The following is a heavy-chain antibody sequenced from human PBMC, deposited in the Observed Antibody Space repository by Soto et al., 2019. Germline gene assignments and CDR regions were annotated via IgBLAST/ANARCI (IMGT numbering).Heavy chain of an antibody. CDR3: ARDLPYYYDSSGIFDP. CDR1: GFTFSDYY. Sequence: LRLSCAASGFTFSDYYMSWIRQAPGKGLEWVSYISSSGSTIYYADSVKGRFTISRDNAKNSLYLQMNSLRAEDTAVYYCARDLPYYYDSSGIFDPWGQGTLVTVSS. J-gene: IGHJ5*02. CDR2: ISSSGSTI. V-gene: IGHV3-11*01. D-gene: IGHD3-22*01.